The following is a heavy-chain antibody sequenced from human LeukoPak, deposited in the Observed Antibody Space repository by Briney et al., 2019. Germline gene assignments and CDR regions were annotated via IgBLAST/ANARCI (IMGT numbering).Heavy chain of an antibody. CDR3: AAVPYYYDSSGLPDY. Sequence: ASVKVSCKASGYTFTGYYMHWVRQAPGQGLEWMGWINPNSGGTNYAQKFQGRVTMTRDTSISTAYMELSRLRSEDTAVYYCAAVPYYYDSSGLPDYWGQGTLVTVSS. V-gene: IGHV1-2*02. D-gene: IGHD3-22*01. CDR2: INPNSGGT. CDR1: GYTFTGYY. J-gene: IGHJ4*02.